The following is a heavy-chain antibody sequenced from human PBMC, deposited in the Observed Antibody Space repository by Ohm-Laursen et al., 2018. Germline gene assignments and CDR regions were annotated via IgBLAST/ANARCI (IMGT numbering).Heavy chain of an antibody. Sequence: SLRLSCTASGFTFNSYSMNWVRQAPGKGLEWVSSISSSSSYIYYADSVKGRFTISRDNAKNSLYLQMNSLRAEDTAVYYCAKDDYYDSSGYWGPGAFDIWGQGTMVTVSS. D-gene: IGHD3-22*01. CDR1: GFTFNSYS. CDR2: ISSSSSYI. V-gene: IGHV3-21*01. CDR3: AKDDYYDSSGYWGPGAFDI. J-gene: IGHJ3*02.